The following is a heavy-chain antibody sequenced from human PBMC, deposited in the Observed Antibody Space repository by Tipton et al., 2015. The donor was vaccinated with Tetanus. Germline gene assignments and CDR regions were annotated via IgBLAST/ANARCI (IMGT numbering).Heavy chain of an antibody. J-gene: IGHJ3*02. CDR1: GGPVSSSNW. Sequence: TLSLTCDVSGGPVSSSNWWSWVRQAPGKGLEWIGNIHYSGSTFYNPSLKSRVTISVDTSKNQLSLKLNSVTAADTAVYYCAREGAPRAFDIWGQGTMVTVSS. V-gene: IGHV4-4*02. CDR2: IHYSGST. CDR3: AREGAPRAFDI.